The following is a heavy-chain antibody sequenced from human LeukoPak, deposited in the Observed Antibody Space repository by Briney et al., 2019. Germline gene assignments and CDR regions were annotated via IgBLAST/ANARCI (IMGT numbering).Heavy chain of an antibody. CDR2: IYYSGST. J-gene: IGHJ4*02. Sequence: ETLSLXCTVSGGSISSYYWSWIRQPPGKGLEWIGYIYYSGSTNYNPSLKSRVTISVDTSKNQFSLKLSSVTAADTAVYYCARSRGAAADTFDYWGQGTLVTVSS. V-gene: IGHV4-59*01. CDR1: GGSISSYY. D-gene: IGHD6-25*01. CDR3: ARSRGAAADTFDY.